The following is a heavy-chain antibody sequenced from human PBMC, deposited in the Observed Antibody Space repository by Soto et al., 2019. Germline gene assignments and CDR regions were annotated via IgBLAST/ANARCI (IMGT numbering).Heavy chain of an antibody. CDR1: GFTVSSNY. Sequence: EVQLVESGGGLVQPGGSLRLSCAASGFTVSSNYMSWVRQAPGKGLGWVSVIYSGGSTYYADSVKGRFTISRDNSKNTLYRQMNSLRAEDTAVYYCARVICSGGGSCYWWFDPWGQGTLVTVSS. D-gene: IGHD2-15*01. CDR3: ARVICSGGGSCYWWFDP. V-gene: IGHV3-66*01. J-gene: IGHJ5*02. CDR2: IYSGGST.